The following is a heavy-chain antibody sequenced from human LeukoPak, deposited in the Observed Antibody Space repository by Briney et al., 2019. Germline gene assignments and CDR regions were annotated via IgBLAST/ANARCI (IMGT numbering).Heavy chain of an antibody. CDR3: ARGLYYGGNQRAHDAFDI. J-gene: IGHJ3*02. CDR1: GYIFTDYY. D-gene: IGHD4-23*01. Sequence: WASVTVSCKASGYIFTDYYMHWVRQAPGQGREWMGWFNPASGGTKYAQKFQGRVTMTRDTSINTAYMELSSLGLDDTAVYYCARGLYYGGNQRAHDAFDIWGQGTLVTVSS. V-gene: IGHV1-2*02. CDR2: FNPASGGT.